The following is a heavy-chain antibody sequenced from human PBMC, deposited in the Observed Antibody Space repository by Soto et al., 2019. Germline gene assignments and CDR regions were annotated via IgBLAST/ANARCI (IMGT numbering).Heavy chain of an antibody. CDR2: ISAHNGNT. V-gene: IGHV1-18*04. J-gene: IGHJ6*02. D-gene: IGHD5-12*01. Sequence: ASVKVSCKASGYTFTSYGISWVRQAPGQGLEWMGWISAHNGNTNYAQKLQGRVTMTTDTSTSTAYMELRSLRSDDTAVYYCARDFGSVVTITPGVWGQGTPVTVSS. CDR1: GYTFTSYG. CDR3: ARDFGSVVTITPGV.